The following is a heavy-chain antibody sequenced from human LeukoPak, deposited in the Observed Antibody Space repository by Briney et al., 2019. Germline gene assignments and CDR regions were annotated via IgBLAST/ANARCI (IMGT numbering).Heavy chain of an antibody. CDR1: GFTFSRYG. V-gene: IGHV3-33*01. Sequence: GGSLRLSCAASGFTFSRYGMHWVRQAPGKGLEWVAVIWYDGTNKDYVDPVKGRFTITIDNAKNTLYLQMNSLRAEDTVVYYCARNGIGDDVFDIWGQGTMVTISS. CDR2: IWYDGTNK. CDR3: ARNGIGDDVFDI. J-gene: IGHJ3*02. D-gene: IGHD3-16*01.